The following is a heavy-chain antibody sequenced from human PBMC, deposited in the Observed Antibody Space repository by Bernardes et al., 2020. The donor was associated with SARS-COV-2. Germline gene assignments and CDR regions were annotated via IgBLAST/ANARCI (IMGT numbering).Heavy chain of an antibody. CDR1: GGSISNTHYY. J-gene: IGHJ3*02. D-gene: IGHD2-2*01. V-gene: IGHV4-39*01. Sequence: SEPLSLTCTVSGGSISNTHYYWGWILQPPGKGLEWIGNIYYSGSTYYNPSLKSRVTISIATSKNQFSLKLSSVTAAETSLYYCARYCSSTSCSREAFDIGGQGTMVTVFS. CDR2: IYYSGST. CDR3: ARYCSSTSCSREAFDI.